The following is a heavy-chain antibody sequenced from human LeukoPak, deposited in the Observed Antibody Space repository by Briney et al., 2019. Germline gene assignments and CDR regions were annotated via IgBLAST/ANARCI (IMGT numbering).Heavy chain of an antibody. CDR1: GGSISSGSYS. Sequence: SQTLSLTCAVSGGSISSGSYSWSWIRQPPGKGLEWIGYIYHSGSTYYNPSLKSRVTISVDRSKNQFSLKLSSVTAADTAVYYCARAPSYYGSGSYYAFDIWGQGTMVTVSS. CDR3: ARAPSYYGSGSYYAFDI. D-gene: IGHD3-10*01. J-gene: IGHJ3*02. CDR2: IYHSGST. V-gene: IGHV4-30-2*01.